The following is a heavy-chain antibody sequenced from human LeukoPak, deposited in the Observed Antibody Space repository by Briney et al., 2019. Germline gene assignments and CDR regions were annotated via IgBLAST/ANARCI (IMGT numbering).Heavy chain of an antibody. CDR2: ISAYNGNT. CDR3: ARDWEIWEGATTPFDY. J-gene: IGHJ4*02. V-gene: IGHV1-18*01. CDR1: GYTFTSYD. Sequence: GASVKVSCKASGYTFTSYDISWVRQAPGQGLERMGWISAYNGNTNYAQKLQGRVTMTTDTSTSTAYMELRSLRSDDTAVYYCARDWEIWEGATTPFDYWGQGTLVTVSS. D-gene: IGHD1-26*01.